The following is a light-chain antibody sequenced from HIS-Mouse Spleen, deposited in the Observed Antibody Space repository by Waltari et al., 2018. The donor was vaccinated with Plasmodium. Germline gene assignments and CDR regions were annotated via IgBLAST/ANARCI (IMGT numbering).Light chain of an antibody. V-gene: IGKV3-15*01. CDR2: GAS. Sequence: EIVMTQSPATLSVSPGERATLSCRASQSVSSNLAWYPQKPGQAPRLLIYGASTRATGNPARFSGSGSGTEFTLTISSLQSEDFAVYYCQQYNNWPPEGAFGPGTKVDIK. CDR1: QSVSSN. CDR3: QQYNNWPPEGA. J-gene: IGKJ3*01.